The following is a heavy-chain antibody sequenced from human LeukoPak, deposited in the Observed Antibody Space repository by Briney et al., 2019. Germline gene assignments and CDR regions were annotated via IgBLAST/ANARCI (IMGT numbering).Heavy chain of an antibody. D-gene: IGHD3-10*01. Sequence: GGSLRLSCAASGFIFSSHGMNWVRQAPGKGLEWVSGISPSGDITYYADSVKGRFTISRDNSKNTVYLQMNSLRAEDTAVYYCAKDPRTNARGGLDYWGQGTLVTVSS. CDR3: AKDPRTNARGGLDY. CDR2: ISPSGDIT. J-gene: IGHJ4*02. V-gene: IGHV3-23*01. CDR1: GFIFSSHG.